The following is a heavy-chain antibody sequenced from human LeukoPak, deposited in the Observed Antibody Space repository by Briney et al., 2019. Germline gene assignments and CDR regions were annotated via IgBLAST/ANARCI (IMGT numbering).Heavy chain of an antibody. Sequence: PGGSLRLSCAASGFTFSSYAMNWVRQAPGKGLEWVSHISGSGISTYYADSVKGRFTISRDNSKNTLYLQMNSLRAEDTAVYYCAKSEDGYSYGDHDAFDIWGQGTMVTVSS. CDR3: AKSEDGYSYGDHDAFDI. CDR1: GFTFSSYA. J-gene: IGHJ3*02. CDR2: ISGSGIST. D-gene: IGHD5-18*01. V-gene: IGHV3-23*01.